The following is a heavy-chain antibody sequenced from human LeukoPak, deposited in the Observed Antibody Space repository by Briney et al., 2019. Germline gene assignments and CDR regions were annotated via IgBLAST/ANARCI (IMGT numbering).Heavy chain of an antibody. Sequence: GGSLRLSCAASGFTFSSYWMHWVRQAPGKGLVWVSRINSDGSSTSYADSVKGRFTIPRDNAKNTLYLQMNSLRAEDTAVYYCARVSSGYYYGWYFDLWGRGTLVTVSS. D-gene: IGHD3-22*01. CDR2: INSDGSST. V-gene: IGHV3-74*01. CDR3: ARVSSGYYYGWYFDL. J-gene: IGHJ2*01. CDR1: GFTFSSYW.